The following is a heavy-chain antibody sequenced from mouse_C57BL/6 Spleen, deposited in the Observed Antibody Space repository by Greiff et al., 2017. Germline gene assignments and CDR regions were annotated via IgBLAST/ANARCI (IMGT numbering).Heavy chain of an antibody. V-gene: IGHV5-17*01. D-gene: IGHD2-4*01. J-gene: IGHJ4*01. CDR2: ISSGSSTT. CDR3: ARDTMITTTYYAIDY. CDR1: GFTFSDYG. Sequence: EVMLVESGGGLVKPGASLKLSCAASGFTFSDYGMHWVRQAPEKGLEWVAYISSGSSTTYYADTVKGRFTISRDNAKNTLFLQMTSLRSEDTAMYYWARDTMITTTYYAIDYWGQGTSVTVSS.